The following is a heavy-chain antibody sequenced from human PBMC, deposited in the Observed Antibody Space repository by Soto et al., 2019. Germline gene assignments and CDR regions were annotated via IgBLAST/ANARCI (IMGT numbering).Heavy chain of an antibody. CDR1: GGSFRNYS. CDR3: AIGGGFIIGRMAWFDP. V-gene: IGHV4-34*01. J-gene: IGHJ5*02. CDR2: IKHRGTF. D-gene: IGHD2-15*01. Sequence: SETLSLTCGVNGGSFRNYSYNWIRQAPGKGLEWIGEIKHRGTFNYNPSLKSRVTLSIDTSRNQFSLMLKSVTAADTAVYYCAIGGGFIIGRMAWFDPCGQGTLVTVS.